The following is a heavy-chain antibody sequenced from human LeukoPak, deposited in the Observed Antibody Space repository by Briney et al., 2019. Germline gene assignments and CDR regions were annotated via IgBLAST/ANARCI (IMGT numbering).Heavy chain of an antibody. V-gene: IGHV3-74*01. CDR2: INNDGRST. CDR3: ARDNEYCTGGTCRLDY. Sequence: PGGSLRLSCASSGFTFSFYWMHWVRQAPGKGLVWVSRINNDGRSTSYAGSVKGRLTISRDNAKNTLYLQMNSLRAEDTAVYYCARDNEYCTGGTCRLDYWGQGALVTVSS. D-gene: IGHD2-15*01. J-gene: IGHJ4*02. CDR1: GFTFSFYW.